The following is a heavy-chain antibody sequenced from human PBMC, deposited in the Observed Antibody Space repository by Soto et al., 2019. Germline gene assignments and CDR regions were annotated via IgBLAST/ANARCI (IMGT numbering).Heavy chain of an antibody. CDR2: VYSSGAN. Sequence: QVQLQESGPGLVKPSETLSLTCTVSGDSVTSGSYFWTWIRQPPGKRLEWIGYVYSSGANNYNPSLKSRVTISLHTSKNQFSLELNSVTAADTAVFYCARARALLRGYPLDSWGQGTLVTVSS. CDR1: GDSVTSGSYF. J-gene: IGHJ4*02. CDR3: ARARALLRGYPLDS. D-gene: IGHD3-10*01. V-gene: IGHV4-61*01.